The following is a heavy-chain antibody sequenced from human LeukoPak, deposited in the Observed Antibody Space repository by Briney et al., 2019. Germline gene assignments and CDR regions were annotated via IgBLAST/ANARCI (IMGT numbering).Heavy chain of an antibody. V-gene: IGHV4-61*02. CDR3: ASCSSTSCYADYYYYMDV. D-gene: IGHD2-2*01. J-gene: IGHJ6*03. CDR1: GGSISSGSYY. CDR2: IYTSGST. Sequence: PSQTLSLTCTVSGGSISSGSYYWSWIRQPAGKGLEWIGRIYTSGSTNYNPSLKSRVTISVDTSKNQFSLKLSSVTAADTAVYYCASCSSTSCYADYYYYMDVWGKGTTVTISS.